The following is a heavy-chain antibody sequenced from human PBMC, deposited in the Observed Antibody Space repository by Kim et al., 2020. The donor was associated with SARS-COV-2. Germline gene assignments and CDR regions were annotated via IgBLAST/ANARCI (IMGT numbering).Heavy chain of an antibody. D-gene: IGHD6-6*01. Sequence: GGSLRLSCATSGFPFSSWAMAWVRQAPGKGLQWVAGISGSGDSTDYADSVKGRFTLSRDNSQNTLYLQMNRLRVEDTAIYYCAHASNRPYWGQGIFVT. CDR2: ISGSGDST. CDR3: AHASNRPY. V-gene: IGHV3-23*01. CDR1: GFPFSSWA. J-gene: IGHJ4*02.